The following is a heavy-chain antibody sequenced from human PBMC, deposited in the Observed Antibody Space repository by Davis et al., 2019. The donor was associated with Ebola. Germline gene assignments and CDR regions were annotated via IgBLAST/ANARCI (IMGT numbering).Heavy chain of an antibody. CDR3: AKESNNAFGNYAFEY. V-gene: IGHV3-33*06. Sequence: GESLKISCAVFGFSFRNYVMHWVRQAPGKGMEWVALIWYDGSQTFYADSVKGRFTISRDNSKNTVFLEMNSLRVEDTAVYYCAKESNNAFGNYAFEYWGQGTLVTVSS. CDR1: GFSFRNYV. D-gene: IGHD4-11*01. CDR2: IWYDGSQT. J-gene: IGHJ4*02.